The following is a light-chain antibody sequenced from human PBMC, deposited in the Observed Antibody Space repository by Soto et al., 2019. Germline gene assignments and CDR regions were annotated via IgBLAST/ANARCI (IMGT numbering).Light chain of an antibody. CDR3: QKYNSVPVT. J-gene: IGKJ5*01. CDR2: SAS. Sequence: DIPMTQSPSSLSASVGDRVTITCRASQGISNYLAWYQQKPGKVPKLLIYSASTLQSGVPSRFSGSGSGTDFTLTIRSLQPEDVATYYCQKYNSVPVTFGQGTRLEIK. CDR1: QGISNY. V-gene: IGKV1-27*01.